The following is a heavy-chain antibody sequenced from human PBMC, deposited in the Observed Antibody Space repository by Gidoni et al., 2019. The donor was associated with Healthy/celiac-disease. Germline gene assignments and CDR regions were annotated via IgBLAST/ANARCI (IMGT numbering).Heavy chain of an antibody. V-gene: IGHV3-30*18. J-gene: IGHJ6*02. CDR1: GFTFSTYG. Sequence: QVRLVENGGGVGQHGRSLRLSCAASGFTFSTYGMHWVRQAPGKGLEWVAVISYDGSTKSYAHSVKGRVTISRANSKNTLYLQMNSLRAESTAVYYCAKDRPWLSLGMDVWGQGTSVTVAS. CDR3: AKDRPWLSLGMDV. D-gene: IGHD6-19*01. CDR2: ISYDGSTK.